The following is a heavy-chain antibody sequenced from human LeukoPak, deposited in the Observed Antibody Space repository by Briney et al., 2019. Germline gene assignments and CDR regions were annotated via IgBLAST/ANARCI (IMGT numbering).Heavy chain of an antibody. D-gene: IGHD2-2*01. J-gene: IGHJ5*02. Sequence: GGSLRLSCAASGFTVSSNYMSWVRQAPGKGLEWVSVIYSSGNTYYADSVKGRFTISRDNSKNTLYLQMNSLRAEDTAGYYCARGARRICSSTSCPFDPWGQGTLVTVSS. CDR2: IYSSGNT. V-gene: IGHV3-53*01. CDR3: ARGARRICSSTSCPFDP. CDR1: GFTVSSNY.